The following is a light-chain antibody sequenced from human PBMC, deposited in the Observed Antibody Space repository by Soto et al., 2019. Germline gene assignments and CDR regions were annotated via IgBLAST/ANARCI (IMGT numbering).Light chain of an antibody. J-gene: IGKJ1*01. Sequence: DIPMTQSPSTLSASVGDRVTITCRASQSISNWLAWYQQKPGKAPKLLIYKASSLESGVPSRFSGSGSGTEFTLTISSLQPDDFATYYCQQYNTYWTFGQGTKVEI. CDR2: KAS. V-gene: IGKV1-5*03. CDR3: QQYNTYWT. CDR1: QSISNW.